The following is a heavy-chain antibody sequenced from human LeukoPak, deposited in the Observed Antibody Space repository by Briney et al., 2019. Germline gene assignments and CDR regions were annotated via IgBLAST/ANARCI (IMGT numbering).Heavy chain of an antibody. CDR3: ARINTVFGVINNDY. Sequence: ASVKVSCKSSGSTFTGYNIHWVRQAPGQGLEWMGWINPNSGGTNYAQKFQGRVAMTRDTSISTAYMELSTLRSDDTAVYYCARINTVFGVINNDYWGQGTLVTVSS. J-gene: IGHJ4*02. V-gene: IGHV1-2*02. CDR1: GSTFTGYN. D-gene: IGHD3-3*01. CDR2: INPNSGGT.